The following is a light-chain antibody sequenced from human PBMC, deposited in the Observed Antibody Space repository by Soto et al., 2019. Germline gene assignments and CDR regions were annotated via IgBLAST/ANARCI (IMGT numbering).Light chain of an antibody. CDR2: GAS. CDR1: QSVSGN. J-gene: IGKJ5*01. Sequence: EIVMTQSPATLSVSPGERATLSCRAGQSVSGNLAWYQQKPGQPPRLLIYGASTRATGIPARFSGSGSGTEFTLTIGSLQSEDFAVYYCQQYNNWPITFGQGTRLE. CDR3: QQYNNWPIT. V-gene: IGKV3-15*01.